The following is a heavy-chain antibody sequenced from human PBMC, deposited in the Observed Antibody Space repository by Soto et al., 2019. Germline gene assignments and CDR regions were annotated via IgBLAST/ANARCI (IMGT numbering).Heavy chain of an antibody. CDR3: ARGLLERIAARHNRPFDY. CDR1: GGSFSGYY. D-gene: IGHD6-6*01. Sequence: KASETLSLTCAVYGGSFSGYYWSWIRQPPGKGLEWIGEINHSGSTNYNPSLKSRVTISVDTSKNQFSLKLSSVTAADTAVYYCARGLLERIAARHNRPFDYWGQGTLVTVSS. V-gene: IGHV4-34*01. CDR2: INHSGST. J-gene: IGHJ4*02.